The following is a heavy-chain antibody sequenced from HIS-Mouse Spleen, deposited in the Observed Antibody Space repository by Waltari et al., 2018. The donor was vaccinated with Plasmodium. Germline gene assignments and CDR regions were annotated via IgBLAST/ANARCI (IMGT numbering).Heavy chain of an antibody. V-gene: IGHV4-39*01. CDR2: IYYSGST. CDR1: GGSISSSSYY. J-gene: IGHJ4*02. D-gene: IGHD6-6*01. Sequence: QLQLQESGPGLVKPSEPLSLTCTVSGGSISSSSYYWGWLRQPPGKGLEWIGSIYYSGSTYYNPSLKSRVTISVDTSKNQFSLKLSSVTAADTAVYYCASPYSSSSQGVFDYWGQGTLVTVSS. CDR3: ASPYSSSSQGVFDY.